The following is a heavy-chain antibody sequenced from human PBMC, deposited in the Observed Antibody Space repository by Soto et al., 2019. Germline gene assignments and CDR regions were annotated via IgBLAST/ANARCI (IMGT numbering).Heavy chain of an antibody. V-gene: IGHV3-23*01. D-gene: IGHD3-22*01. CDR3: VPTYYSSGWP. Sequence: GGSLRLSCATSGFTFNNYGMSWVRQAPGKGLEWVSVINSRDGSTYYIDSVKGRFTISRDNPKNTLYLQMNSLRVEDTAVYYCVPTYYSSGWPWGQGTLVTVSS. CDR2: INSRDGST. J-gene: IGHJ5*02. CDR1: GFTFNNYG.